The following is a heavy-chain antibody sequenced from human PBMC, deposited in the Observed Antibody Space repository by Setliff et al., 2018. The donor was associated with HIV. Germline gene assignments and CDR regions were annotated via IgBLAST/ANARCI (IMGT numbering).Heavy chain of an antibody. CDR3: ARDRGSSYYYYYYMDV. CDR1: GGSISSHY. Sequence: SETLSLTCTVSGGSISSHYWSWIRQPPGKGLEWIGYIYYSGSTNYNPSLKSRVTISVDTSKNQFSLELSSVTAADTAVYYCARDRGSSYYYYYYMDVWGKGTTVTVSS. V-gene: IGHV4-59*11. D-gene: IGHD6-6*01. CDR2: IYYSGST. J-gene: IGHJ6*03.